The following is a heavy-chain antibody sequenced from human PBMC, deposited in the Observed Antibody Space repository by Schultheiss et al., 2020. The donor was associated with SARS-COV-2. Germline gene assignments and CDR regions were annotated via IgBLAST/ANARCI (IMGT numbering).Heavy chain of an antibody. Sequence: SETLSLTCTVSGDSISSGDYYWNWIRQPPGKGLEWIGYIYYSGSTNYNPSLKSRVTISVDTSKNQFSLKLSSVTAADTAVYYCARAVTTGYYYMDVWGKGTTVTVSS. CDR3: ARAVTTGYYYMDV. CDR2: IYYSGST. CDR1: GDSISSGDYY. J-gene: IGHJ6*03. D-gene: IGHD4-11*01. V-gene: IGHV4-61*08.